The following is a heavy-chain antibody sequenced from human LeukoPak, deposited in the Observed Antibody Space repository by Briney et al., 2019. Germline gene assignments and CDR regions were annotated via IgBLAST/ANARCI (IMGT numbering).Heavy chain of an antibody. D-gene: IGHD2-8*01. CDR1: GFTFSSYG. CDR2: IWYDGSDK. V-gene: IGHV3-33*01. J-gene: IGHJ6*02. CDR3: ARGPERTGVGTRYYYDMDV. Sequence: PGRSLRLSCAASGFTFSSYGMHWVRQAPGKGLEWVAVIWYDGSDKYYAASVKGRFTISRDNSKNTLYLQMNSLRAEDTAVYYCARGPERTGVGTRYYYDMDVWGQGTTVTVSS.